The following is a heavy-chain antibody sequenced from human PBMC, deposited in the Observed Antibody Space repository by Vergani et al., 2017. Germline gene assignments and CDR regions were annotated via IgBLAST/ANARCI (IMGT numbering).Heavy chain of an antibody. CDR3: ARXSTASSGWGTTSDAFDI. CDR1: GFTFSSYS. J-gene: IGHJ3*02. Sequence: EVQLVESGGGLVKPGGSLRLSCAASGFTFSSYSMNWVRQAQGTGLEWVSSISSSSSYIYYADSVKGRFTISRDNAKKSLYLQMNSLRDEDTAVYYCARXSTASSGWGTTSDAFDIWGQGTMVTVSS. D-gene: IGHD6-19*01. V-gene: IGHV3-21*01. CDR2: ISSSSSYI.